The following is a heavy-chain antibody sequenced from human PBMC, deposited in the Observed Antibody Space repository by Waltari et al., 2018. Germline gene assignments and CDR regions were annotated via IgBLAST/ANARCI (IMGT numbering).Heavy chain of an antibody. CDR2: IYYSGST. D-gene: IGHD3-9*01. CDR1: GGSISSYY. V-gene: IGHV4-59*01. Sequence: QVQLQESGPGLVKPSETLSLTCTVSGGSISSYYWSWIRQPPGKGLEWIGYIYYSGSTNYNPSLKSRVTISVDTSKNQFSLKLSSVTAADTAVYYCARGILRYFDWPTTIYYYYYMDVWGKGTTVTISS. J-gene: IGHJ6*03. CDR3: ARGILRYFDWPTTIYYYYYMDV.